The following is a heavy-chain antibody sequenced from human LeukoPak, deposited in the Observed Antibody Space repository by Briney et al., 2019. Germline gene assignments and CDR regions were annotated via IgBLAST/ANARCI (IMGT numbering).Heavy chain of an antibody. V-gene: IGHV3-21*01. CDR1: GFTFSSYD. D-gene: IGHD3-10*02. CDR2: ISSSSSYI. Sequence: PGGSLRLSCAASGFTFSSYDMHWVRQAPGKGLEWVSSISSSSSYIYYADSVKGRFTISRDNAKNSLFLQMNSLRAEDTAVYYCARMFGRPGYFDFWGQGTLVTVSS. J-gene: IGHJ4*02. CDR3: ARMFGRPGYFDF.